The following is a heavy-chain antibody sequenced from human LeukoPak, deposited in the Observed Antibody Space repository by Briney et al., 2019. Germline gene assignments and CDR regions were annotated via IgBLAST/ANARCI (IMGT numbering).Heavy chain of an antibody. CDR1: GYSFTSYW. CDR2: IYPGDSDT. J-gene: IGHJ6*03. CDR3: ARRRRTRYYDILTGTEGDRYEDYYYYYMDV. V-gene: IGHV5-51*01. D-gene: IGHD3-9*01. Sequence: GESLKISCKGSGYSFTSYWIGWVRQMPGKGLEWMGIIYPGDSDTRYSPSFQGQVTISADKSISTAYLQWSSLKASDTAMYYCARRRRTRYYDILTGTEGDRYEDYYYYYMDVWGKGTTVTVSS.